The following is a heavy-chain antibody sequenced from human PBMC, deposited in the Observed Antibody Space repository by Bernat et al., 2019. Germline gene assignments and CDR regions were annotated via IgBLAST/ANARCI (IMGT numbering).Heavy chain of an antibody. V-gene: IGHV3-33*06. J-gene: IGHJ3*02. Sequence: QVQLVESGGGVVQPGRSLRLSCAASGFTFSSYGMHWVRQAPGKGLEWVAVIWYDGSNKYYADSVKGRFTISRDNSKNTLYLQMNSLRAEDTAVYYCAKDRHTYYYDSSGYGGAFDIWGQGTMVTVSS. D-gene: IGHD3-22*01. CDR1: GFTFSSYG. CDR2: IWYDGSNK. CDR3: AKDRHTYYYDSSGYGGAFDI.